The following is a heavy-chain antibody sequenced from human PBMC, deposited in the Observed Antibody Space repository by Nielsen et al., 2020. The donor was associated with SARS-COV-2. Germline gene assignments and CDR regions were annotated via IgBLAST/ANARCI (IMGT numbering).Heavy chain of an antibody. D-gene: IGHD3-22*01. CDR3: AKEAGDYYDSSFRNWFDP. V-gene: IGHV3-33*06. Sequence: GESLKISCAASGFTFSSYGMHWVRQAPGKGLEWVAVIWYDGSNKYYADSVKGRFTISRDNSKNTLYLQMNSLRAEDTAVYYCAKEAGDYYDSSFRNWFDPWGQGTLVTVSS. CDR1: GFTFSSYG. CDR2: IWYDGSNK. J-gene: IGHJ5*02.